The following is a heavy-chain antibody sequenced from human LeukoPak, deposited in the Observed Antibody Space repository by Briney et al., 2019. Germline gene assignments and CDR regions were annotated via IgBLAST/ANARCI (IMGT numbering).Heavy chain of an antibody. CDR2: INHSGST. CDR3: ARGRVSYDSSGYYARFLGY. CDR1: GGSFSGYY. V-gene: IGHV4-34*01. J-gene: IGHJ4*02. Sequence: SETLSLTCAVYGGSFSGYYWSWIRQPPGKGLEWIGEINHSGSTNYNPFLKSRVTISVDTSKNQFSLKLSSVTAADTAVYYCARGRVSYDSSGYYARFLGYWGQGTLVTVSS. D-gene: IGHD3-22*01.